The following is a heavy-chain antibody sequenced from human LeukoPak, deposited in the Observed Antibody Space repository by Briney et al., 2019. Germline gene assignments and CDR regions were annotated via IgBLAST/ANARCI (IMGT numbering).Heavy chain of an antibody. Sequence: PGVSLRLSCATSGFTFTDYYMSWIRQAPGKGLEWVSYISVSGTTMYYADSVKGRFTISRDNSKNTLYLQMNSLRAEDTAVYYCASSDIVVVPADYWGQGTLVTVSS. V-gene: IGHV3-11*04. CDR3: ASSDIVVVPADY. J-gene: IGHJ4*02. CDR1: GFTFTDYY. CDR2: ISVSGTTM. D-gene: IGHD2-2*01.